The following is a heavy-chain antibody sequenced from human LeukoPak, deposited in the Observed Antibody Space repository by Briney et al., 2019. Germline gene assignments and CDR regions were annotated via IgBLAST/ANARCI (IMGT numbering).Heavy chain of an antibody. Sequence: GASVKVSCTASGYTFTGYDMHWVRQAPGQGLEGMGWINANSGGTNYAQKLQGRVTMTRDKSTSTAYMELSRLRSDDTAVYYCARIGERYIWNDRIDVWGQGTTVTVSS. J-gene: IGHJ6*02. V-gene: IGHV1-2*02. CDR1: GYTFTGYD. CDR2: INANSGGT. CDR3: ARIGERYIWNDRIDV. D-gene: IGHD1-1*01.